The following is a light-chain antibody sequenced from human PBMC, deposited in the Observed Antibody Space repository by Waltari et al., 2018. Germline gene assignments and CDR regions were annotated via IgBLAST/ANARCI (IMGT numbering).Light chain of an antibody. J-gene: IGKJ2*01. CDR1: QSVSSY. CDR3: HQRGSWPQT. CDR2: DAS. Sequence: EIVLTQSPATLSLSPGERATLAYRASQSVSSYLAWYQQKPGQAPRLLIYDASNRATGIPARFSGSGSGTDFTLTISSLEPEDFAVYYCHQRGSWPQTFGQGTQLELK. V-gene: IGKV3-11*01.